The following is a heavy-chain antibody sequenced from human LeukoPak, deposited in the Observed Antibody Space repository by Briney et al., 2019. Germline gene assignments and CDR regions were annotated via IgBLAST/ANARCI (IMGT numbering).Heavy chain of an antibody. D-gene: IGHD1-26*01. Sequence: GGSLRLSCAASEFRFNDYYMSWIRQAPGKGLEWVSYISTRGSNIYYVDSVKGRFTISRDNARNSLYLQMNSLRAEDTAVYYCARGRKYSGNWSAYFDYWGQGTLVTVSS. J-gene: IGHJ4*02. CDR3: ARGRKYSGNWSAYFDY. CDR2: ISTRGSNI. CDR1: EFRFNDYY. V-gene: IGHV3-11*01.